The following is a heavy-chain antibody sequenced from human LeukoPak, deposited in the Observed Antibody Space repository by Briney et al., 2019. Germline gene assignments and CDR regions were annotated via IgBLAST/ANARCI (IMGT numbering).Heavy chain of an antibody. CDR3: ARRAGTGTPVYFDY. Sequence: SETLSLTCTVSGVSVSNNHWIWIRQSTEKGLEWVGYVYDSGISNYNPSLESRVTLSVDTSKNHFSLRLTSVTAADTAVYFCARRAGTGTPVYFDYWGQGVLVTVSS. D-gene: IGHD6-19*01. V-gene: IGHV4-59*02. J-gene: IGHJ4*02. CDR2: VYDSGIS. CDR1: GVSVSNNH.